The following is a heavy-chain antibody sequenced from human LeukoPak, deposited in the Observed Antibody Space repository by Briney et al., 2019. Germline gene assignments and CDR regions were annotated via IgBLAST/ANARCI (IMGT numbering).Heavy chain of an antibody. Sequence: PGGSLRLSCAASGFTFSSYEMNWVRQAPGKGLEWVSYISSSGSTIYYADSVKGRFTISRDNAKNSLYLQMNSLRAEDTAVYYCARDLIGFGELLYGPDAFDIWGQGTMVTDSS. D-gene: IGHD3-10*01. CDR2: ISSSGSTI. CDR3: ARDLIGFGELLYGPDAFDI. V-gene: IGHV3-48*03. J-gene: IGHJ3*02. CDR1: GFTFSSYE.